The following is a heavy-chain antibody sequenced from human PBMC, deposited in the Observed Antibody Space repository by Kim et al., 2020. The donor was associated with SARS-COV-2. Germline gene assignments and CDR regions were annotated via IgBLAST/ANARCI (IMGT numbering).Heavy chain of an antibody. D-gene: IGHD1-7*01. Sequence: KSYAQKFPGRVTMTRDTSTSTVYMELSSLRSEDTAVYYCARDLTGTFPDYWGQGTLVTVSS. J-gene: IGHJ4*02. V-gene: IGHV1-46*01. CDR3: ARDLTGTFPDY. CDR2: K.